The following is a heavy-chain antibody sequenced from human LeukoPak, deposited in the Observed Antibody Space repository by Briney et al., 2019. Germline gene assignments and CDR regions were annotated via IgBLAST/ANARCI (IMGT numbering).Heavy chain of an antibody. CDR3: ARDRASGDSGLDYFDY. J-gene: IGHJ4*02. D-gene: IGHD1-26*01. Sequence: PGGSLRLSCVASRFIFSSYAMHWVRRAPGKGLEWVAIISSDGSDKYYADSVKGRFTISRDNSKNTLYLQMNSLRTEDTAVYYCARDRASGDSGLDYFDYWGQGTLVTVSS. V-gene: IGHV3-30*04. CDR1: RFIFSSYA. CDR2: ISSDGSDK.